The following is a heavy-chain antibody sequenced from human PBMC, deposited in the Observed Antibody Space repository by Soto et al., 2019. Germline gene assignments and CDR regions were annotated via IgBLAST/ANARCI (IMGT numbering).Heavy chain of an antibody. CDR1: GDSIISDGYY. J-gene: IGHJ5*02. Sequence: QVQLQESGPGLVKPSQTLSLTCTVSGDSIISDGYYGSLIRQHPGKGLEWVGYIFYSGSTYYNPYLKSRVTISGDTSKEQFSLKLSSVTDADTAAYDCARHSNTIFGYGWCDTWGQGTKVTVSS. CDR3: ARHSNTIFGYGWCDT. V-gene: IGHV4-31*03. D-gene: IGHD3-3*01. CDR2: IFYSGST.